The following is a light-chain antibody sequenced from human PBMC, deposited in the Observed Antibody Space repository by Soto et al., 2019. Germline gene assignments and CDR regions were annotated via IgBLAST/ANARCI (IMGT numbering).Light chain of an antibody. V-gene: IGKV3-15*01. J-gene: IGKJ2*01. Sequence: EIVMTQSPATLSVSPGERATLSCRASQSVTSNLAWYQRKPGQAPRLLIYDASTRATGIPARFSGSGSGTEFTLTISSLQSEDFAVYYCQQYNSYSHTFGQGTKLEI. CDR1: QSVTSN. CDR3: QQYNSYSHT. CDR2: DAS.